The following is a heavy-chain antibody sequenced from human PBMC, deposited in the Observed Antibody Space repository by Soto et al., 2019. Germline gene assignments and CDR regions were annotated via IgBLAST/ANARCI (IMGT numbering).Heavy chain of an antibody. Sequence: TLSLTCTVSGGSISSGGYYWSWIRQHPGKGLEWIGYIYYSGSTYYNPSLKSRVTISVDTSKNQFSLKLSSVTAADTAVYYCARGVYDSSDDGDSPGFDYWGQGTLVTVSS. D-gene: IGHD3-22*01. CDR3: ARGVYDSSDDGDSPGFDY. V-gene: IGHV4-31*03. CDR2: IYYSGST. CDR1: GGSISSGGYY. J-gene: IGHJ4*02.